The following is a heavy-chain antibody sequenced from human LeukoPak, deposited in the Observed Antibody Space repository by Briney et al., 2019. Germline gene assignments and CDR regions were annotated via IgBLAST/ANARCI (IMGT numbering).Heavy chain of an antibody. CDR3: ARDAPPWTLELLARYYYYYYMDV. D-gene: IGHD1-7*01. J-gene: IGHJ6*03. V-gene: IGHV3-21*01. CDR1: GFSFSTYD. Sequence: GGSLRLSCAAAGFSFSTYDMNWVRQAPGKGLEWVSSISSSSSYIYYADSVKGRFTISRDNAKNSLYLQMNSLRAEDTAVYYCARDAPPWTLELLARYYYYYYMDVWGKGTTVTVSS. CDR2: ISSSSSYI.